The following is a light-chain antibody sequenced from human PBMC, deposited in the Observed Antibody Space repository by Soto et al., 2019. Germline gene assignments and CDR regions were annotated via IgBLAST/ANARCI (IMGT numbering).Light chain of an antibody. J-gene: IGKJ5*01. CDR2: DVS. CDR1: NSVSSNY. V-gene: IGKV3D-20*02. CDR3: QHRSKWPPEGT. Sequence: VLTKSAVTLSLSPGERATLVCGSSNSVSSNYLAWYQQNPGQAPRLPIYDVSNRATGIPARFSGSGSRTAFTLTISTLEPEDFAVYHCQHRSKWPPEGTFGQGTRLEIK.